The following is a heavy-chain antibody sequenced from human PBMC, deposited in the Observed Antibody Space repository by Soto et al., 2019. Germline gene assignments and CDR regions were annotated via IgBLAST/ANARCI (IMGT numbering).Heavy chain of an antibody. CDR2: ISLYSDGT. CDR1: GYTFSNYG. Sequence: ASVKVSCKTSGYTFSNYGITWVRQAPGQPLEWLGWISLYSDGTIYAQKFQGRVSMTTDTSTTTAYMEPRSLRSDDTAVYYCARVVPGAEAWFGPWGQGTLVTVSS. D-gene: IGHD2-2*01. J-gene: IGHJ5*02. V-gene: IGHV1-18*01. CDR3: ARVVPGAEAWFGP.